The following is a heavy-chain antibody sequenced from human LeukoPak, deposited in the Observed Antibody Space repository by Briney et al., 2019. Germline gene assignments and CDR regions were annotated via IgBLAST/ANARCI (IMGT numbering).Heavy chain of an antibody. CDR1: GYTFTDYY. D-gene: IGHD6-19*01. CDR2: VDPEDGET. J-gene: IGHJ4*02. CDR3: ATGIAVAGIPYYFDY. V-gene: IGHV1-69-2*01. Sequence: GATVKISCKVSGYTFTDYYMHWVQQVPGKGLEWMGLVDPEDGETIYAEKFQGRVTITADTSTDTAYMELSSLRSEDTAVYYCATGIAVAGIPYYFDYWGQGTLVTVSS.